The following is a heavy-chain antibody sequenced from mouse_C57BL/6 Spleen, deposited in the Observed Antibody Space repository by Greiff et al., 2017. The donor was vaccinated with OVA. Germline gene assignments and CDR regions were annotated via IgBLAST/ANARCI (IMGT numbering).Heavy chain of an antibody. CDR2: ISYDGSN. V-gene: IGHV3-6*01. CDR3: ASYDYPWYFDV. D-gene: IGHD2-4*01. CDR1: GYSITSGYY. Sequence: ESGPGLVKPSQSLSLTCSVTGYSITSGYYWNWIRQFPGNKLEWMGYISYDGSNNYNPSLKNRISITRDTSKNQFFLKLNSVTTEDTATYYCASYDYPWYFDVWGTGTTVTVSS. J-gene: IGHJ1*03.